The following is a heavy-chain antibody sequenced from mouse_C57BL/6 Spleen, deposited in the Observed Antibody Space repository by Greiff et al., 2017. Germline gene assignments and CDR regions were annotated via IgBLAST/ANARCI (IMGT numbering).Heavy chain of an antibody. J-gene: IGHJ1*03. CDR3: ARQGSMMVTYWYFDV. CDR2: INPSNGGT. Sequence: QVQLQQSGTELVKPGASVKLSCKASGYTFTSYWMHWVKQRPGQGLEWIGNINPSNGGTNYNEKFKSKATLTVDKSSSTAYMQLSSLTSEDSAVYYCARQGSMMVTYWYFDVWGTGTTVTVSS. CDR1: GYTFTSYW. D-gene: IGHD2-3*01. V-gene: IGHV1-53*01.